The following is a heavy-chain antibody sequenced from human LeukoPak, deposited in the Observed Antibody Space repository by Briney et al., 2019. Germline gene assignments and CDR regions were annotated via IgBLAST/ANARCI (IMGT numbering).Heavy chain of an antibody. Sequence: PSETLSLTCTVSGGSISSYYWSWIRQPPGKGLEWIGYIYYSGSTNYNPSLKSRVTTSVDPSKNQFSLKLSSVTAADTAVYSCARIKVSYYYGMDVWGQGTTVTISS. CDR1: GGSISSYY. CDR2: IYYSGST. CDR3: ARIKVSYYYGMDV. J-gene: IGHJ6*02. V-gene: IGHV4-59*08.